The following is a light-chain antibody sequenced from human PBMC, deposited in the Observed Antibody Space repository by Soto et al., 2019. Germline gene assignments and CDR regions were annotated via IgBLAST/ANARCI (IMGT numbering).Light chain of an antibody. CDR3: QQRSNWLIT. J-gene: IGKJ5*01. CDR2: DAS. CDR1: QSVSSY. Sequence: EIVLTQSPATLSLSPGERATLSCRASQSVSSYLAWYQQKPGQAPRLLIYDASNRATGIPARFSGSGSGTDFNLTISSLEPEDFAVYYCQQRSNWLITVGQGTRLEIK. V-gene: IGKV3-11*01.